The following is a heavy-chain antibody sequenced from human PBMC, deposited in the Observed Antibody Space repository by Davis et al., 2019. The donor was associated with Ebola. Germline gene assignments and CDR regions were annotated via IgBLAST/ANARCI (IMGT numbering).Heavy chain of an antibody. Sequence: PSETLSLTCTVSGGSISRGGSYWTWIRQHPGKGLEWIGYIYYSGGTYCKPSLKSRVTISLDTSKNQFSLNLYSVTAADTAVYYCARDLRYDSSGYDYYFYMDVWGKGTTVTVSS. CDR1: GGSISRGGSY. J-gene: IGHJ6*03. D-gene: IGHD3-22*01. CDR3: ARDLRYDSSGYDYYFYMDV. V-gene: IGHV4-31*03. CDR2: IYYSGGT.